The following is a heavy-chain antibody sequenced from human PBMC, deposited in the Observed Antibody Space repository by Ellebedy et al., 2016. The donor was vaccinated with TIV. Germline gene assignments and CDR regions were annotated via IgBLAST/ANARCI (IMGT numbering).Heavy chain of an antibody. Sequence: GGSLRLSXAASGFTFSRNGIHWVRQAPGKGLEWVAGISSGGNDQYYADSVKGRFTISRDNSKNTLYLQMNSLRVEDTAVYFCAKDLSVTTTPDYWGQGTLVTVSS. V-gene: IGHV3-30*18. CDR3: AKDLSVTTTPDY. CDR2: ISSGGNDQ. D-gene: IGHD4-17*01. J-gene: IGHJ4*02. CDR1: GFTFSRNG.